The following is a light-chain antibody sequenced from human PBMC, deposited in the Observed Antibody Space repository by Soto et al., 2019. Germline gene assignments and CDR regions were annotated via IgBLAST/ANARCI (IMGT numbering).Light chain of an antibody. Sequence: DIQMTQSPSSLSASVGERVTITCRASQSIRSYLNWYQQNPGKAPKLLIYVTSSLQSGVPSRFSGSGSGTDFTLTISSLQPEDFATYYCQQSYSTPRTFGQGTKVDIK. CDR3: QQSYSTPRT. CDR2: VTS. CDR1: QSIRSY. V-gene: IGKV1-39*01. J-gene: IGKJ1*01.